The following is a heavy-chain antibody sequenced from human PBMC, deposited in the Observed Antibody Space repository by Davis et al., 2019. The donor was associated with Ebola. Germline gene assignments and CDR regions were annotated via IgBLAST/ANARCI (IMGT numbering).Heavy chain of an antibody. D-gene: IGHD2-8*02. CDR1: GGSFSGYY. CDR2: INHSGST. J-gene: IGHJ5*02. Sequence: SETLSLTCAVYGGSFSGYYWSWIRQPPGKGLEWIGEINHSGSTNYNPSLKSRVTISVDTSKNQFPLKLSSVTAADTAGYYCARGRRWLVVYARGNWFDPWGQGTLVTVSS. V-gene: IGHV4-34*01. CDR3: ARGRRWLVVYARGNWFDP.